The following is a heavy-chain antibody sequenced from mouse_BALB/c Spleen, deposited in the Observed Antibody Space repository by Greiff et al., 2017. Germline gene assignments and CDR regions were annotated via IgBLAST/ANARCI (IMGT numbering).Heavy chain of an antibody. CDR1: GYSITSDYA. D-gene: IGHD1-2*01. Sequence: DVKLQESGPGLVKPSQSLSLTCTVTGYSITSDYAWNWIRQFPGNKLEWMGYISYSGRTSYNPSLKSRISITRDTSKNQFFLQLNSVTTEDTATYYCARWGLLRPHFDYWGQGTTLTVSS. V-gene: IGHV3-2*02. CDR3: ARWGLLRPHFDY. J-gene: IGHJ2*01. CDR2: ISYSGRT.